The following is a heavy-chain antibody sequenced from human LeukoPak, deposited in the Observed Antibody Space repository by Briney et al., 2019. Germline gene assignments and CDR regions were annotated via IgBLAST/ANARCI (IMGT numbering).Heavy chain of an antibody. D-gene: IGHD6-19*01. Sequence: PGGSLRLSCAASGFIFSSYSMSWVRQAPGKGLEWVSVITGSGGNTYYADSVKGRFTISKDNSKNTVYLQMSSLRVEDTAIYYCAKVDRAAGAERWGQGTLVAVSS. CDR1: GFIFSSYS. CDR2: ITGSGGNT. J-gene: IGHJ4*02. CDR3: AKVDRAAGAER. V-gene: IGHV3-23*01.